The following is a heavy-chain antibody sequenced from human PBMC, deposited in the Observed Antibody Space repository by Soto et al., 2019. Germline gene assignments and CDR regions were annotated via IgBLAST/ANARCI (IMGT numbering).Heavy chain of an antibody. CDR1: GASMSSGGYY. Sequence: QVQLQESGPGLVKPSQTLSLTCTVSGASMSSGGYYWTWIRESPGKGLEWIGHIYYSGSTYYNPSLESRVAISLDTSRSQFSLTLHSVTAADTAIYYCARDRHNNFFDPWGQGTLVTVSS. CDR3: ARDRHNNFFDP. J-gene: IGHJ5*02. CDR2: IYYSGST. V-gene: IGHV4-31*03. D-gene: IGHD6-6*01.